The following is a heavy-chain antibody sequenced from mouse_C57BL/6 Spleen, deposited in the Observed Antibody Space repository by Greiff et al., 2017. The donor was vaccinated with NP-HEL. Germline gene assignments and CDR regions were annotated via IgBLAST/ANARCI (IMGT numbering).Heavy chain of an antibody. V-gene: IGHV5-4*01. CDR3: ARDRDDYDGTGLYFDV. CDR1: GFTFSSYA. CDR2: ISDGGSYT. Sequence: EVQLVESGGGLVKPGGSLKLSCAASGFTFSSYAMSWVRQTPEKRLEWVATISDGGSYTYYPDNVKGRFTISRDNAKNNLYLQMSHLKSEDTAMYYCARDRDDYDGTGLYFDVWGTGTTVTVSS. J-gene: IGHJ1*03. D-gene: IGHD2-4*01.